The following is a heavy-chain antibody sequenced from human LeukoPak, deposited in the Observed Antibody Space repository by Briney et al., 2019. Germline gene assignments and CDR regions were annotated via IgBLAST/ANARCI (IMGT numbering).Heavy chain of an antibody. V-gene: IGHV3-30-3*01. D-gene: IGHD2-2*01. CDR3: ARDGYDAY. Sequence: GGSLRLSCAASGFTFSSYAMHWVRQAPGKGLEWVAVISYDGSNKYYADSVKGRFTISRDNSKNTLYLQMNSLRAEDTAVYYCARDGYDAYWGQGTLVTVSS. CDR2: ISYDGSNK. CDR1: GFTFSSYA. J-gene: IGHJ4*02.